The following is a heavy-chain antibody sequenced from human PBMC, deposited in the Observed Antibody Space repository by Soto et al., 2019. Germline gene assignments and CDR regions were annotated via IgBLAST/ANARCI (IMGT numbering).Heavy chain of an antibody. J-gene: IGHJ6*02. CDR1: GYSFTSYW. D-gene: IGHD3-3*01. CDR3: TRLASRWSGYYTAPYYYYGMDV. V-gene: IGHV5-10-1*01. CDR2: IDPSDSYT. Sequence: PGESLKSSCNGSGYSFTSYWISWVRQMPGKGLEWMGRIDPSDSYTNYSPSFQGHVTISADKSISTAYLQWSSLKASDTAMYYCTRLASRWSGYYTAPYYYYGMDVWGQGTTVTVSS.